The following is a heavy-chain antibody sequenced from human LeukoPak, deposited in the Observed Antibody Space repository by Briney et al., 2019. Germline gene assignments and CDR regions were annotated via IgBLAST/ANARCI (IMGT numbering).Heavy chain of an antibody. CDR1: GFIFNTYD. CDR3: AREALEWSPPDI. V-gene: IGHV3-30*02. J-gene: IGHJ3*02. CDR2: IRSDGSHQ. Sequence: GGSLRLSCGASGFIFNTYDMHWVRQAPGKGLEWVSFIRSDGSHQFYVDSVKGRFTISRDNAKDTVFLQMKSLRVEDTAVYYCAREALEWSPPDIWGQGTTVTVSS. D-gene: IGHD3-3*01.